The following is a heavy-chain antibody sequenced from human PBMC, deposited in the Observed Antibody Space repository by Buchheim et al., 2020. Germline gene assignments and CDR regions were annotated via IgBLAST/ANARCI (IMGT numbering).Heavy chain of an antibody. CDR3: ARDIYCSSTSCYWALDY. Sequence: QVQLVESGGGVVQPGRSLRLSCAASGFTFSSYGLHWVRQAPGKGLEWVAVIWYDGSNKYYADSVKGRFTISRDNSKNTLYLQMSSLRAEETAVYYCARDIYCSSTSCYWALDYWGQGTL. V-gene: IGHV3-33*01. CDR2: IWYDGSNK. CDR1: GFTFSSYG. D-gene: IGHD2-2*01. J-gene: IGHJ4*02.